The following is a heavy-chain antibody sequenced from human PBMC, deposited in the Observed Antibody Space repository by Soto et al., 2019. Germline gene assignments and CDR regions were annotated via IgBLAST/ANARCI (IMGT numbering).Heavy chain of an antibody. D-gene: IGHD2-15*01. Sequence: PSETLSLTCTDSGGSISSYYWSWIRQPPGKGLEWIGYIYYSGSTNYNPSLKSRVTISVDTSKNQFSLKLSSVTAADTAVYYCARAASTFRYCSGGSCYPSAAFDYWGQGTLVTVSS. J-gene: IGHJ4*02. V-gene: IGHV4-59*01. CDR3: ARAASTFRYCSGGSCYPSAAFDY. CDR2: IYYSGST. CDR1: GGSISSYY.